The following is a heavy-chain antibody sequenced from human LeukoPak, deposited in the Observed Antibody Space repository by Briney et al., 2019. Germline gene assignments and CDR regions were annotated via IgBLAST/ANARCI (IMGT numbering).Heavy chain of an antibody. J-gene: IGHJ3*02. D-gene: IGHD2-21*01. Sequence: SQTLSLTCAISGDSVSRNSAAWNWIRRSPSRGLEWLGRIYFRSKWYTDYAVSVRGRITFNPDTSKNQFSLQLNSVTPEDTAVYYCTRGAYGHVFDIWGQGTMVTVSS. CDR2: IYFRSKWYT. CDR3: TRGAYGHVFDI. CDR1: GDSVSRNSAA. V-gene: IGHV6-1*01.